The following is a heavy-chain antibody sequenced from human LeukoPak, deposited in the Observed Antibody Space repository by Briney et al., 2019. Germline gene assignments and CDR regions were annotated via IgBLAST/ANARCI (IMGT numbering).Heavy chain of an antibody. V-gene: IGHV3-23*01. CDR1: GFTFSSYA. Sequence: GRSLRLSCAASGFTFSSYAMSWVRQAPGKGLEWVSAISGSGGSTYYADSVRGRFTISRDNSKNTLYLQMNSLRAEDTAVYYCAKDLVRGVDLFDYWGQGTLVTVSS. CDR2: ISGSGGST. D-gene: IGHD3-10*01. J-gene: IGHJ4*02. CDR3: AKDLVRGVDLFDY.